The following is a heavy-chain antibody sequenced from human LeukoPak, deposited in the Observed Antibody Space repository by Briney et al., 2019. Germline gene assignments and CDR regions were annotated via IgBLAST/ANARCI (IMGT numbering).Heavy chain of an antibody. V-gene: IGHV3-48*04. CDR2: IDGSSANI. J-gene: IGHJ4*02. D-gene: IGHD5-24*01. CDR3: ATYGRDGYKGFY. Sequence: GRSLRLSCAASGFTFNKYSMSWVRQAPGKGLEWVTYIDGSSANIYYADSVKGRFTTSRDNAKNSVYLHMNSLRAEDTAVYYCATYGRDGYKGFYWGQGTLVTVSS. CDR1: GFTFNKYS.